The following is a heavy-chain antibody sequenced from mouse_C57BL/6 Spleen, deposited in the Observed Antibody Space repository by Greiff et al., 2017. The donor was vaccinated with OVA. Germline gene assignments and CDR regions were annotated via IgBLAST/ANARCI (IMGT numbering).Heavy chain of an antibody. J-gene: IGHJ3*01. CDR1: GYTFTDYY. CDR2: INPNNGGT. CDR3: ARFGAY. Sequence: VQLQQSGPELVKPGASVKISCKASGYTFTDYYMNWVKQSHGKSLEWIGDINPNNGGTSYNQKFKGKATLTVDKSSSPAYMELRSLTSEDSAVYYCARFGAYWGQGTLVTVSA. V-gene: IGHV1-26*01.